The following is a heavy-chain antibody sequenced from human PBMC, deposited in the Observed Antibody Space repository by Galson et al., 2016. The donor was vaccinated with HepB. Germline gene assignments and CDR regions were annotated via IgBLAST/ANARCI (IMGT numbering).Heavy chain of an antibody. V-gene: IGHV3-30*04. D-gene: IGHD3-3*01. J-gene: IGHJ4*02. CDR3: ARVPTGFRYDTTDFPASPLDVY. CDR1: GLTLRHFA. CDR2: ISFDGEKK. Sequence: SLRLSCAASGLTLRHFAMHWVRQAPGKGLEWLAVISFDGEKKVYADSVRGRFTISRDNSDNTLHLQMNNLRPDDTGLYYCARVPTGFRYDTTDFPASPLDVYWGQVTLVSVSS.